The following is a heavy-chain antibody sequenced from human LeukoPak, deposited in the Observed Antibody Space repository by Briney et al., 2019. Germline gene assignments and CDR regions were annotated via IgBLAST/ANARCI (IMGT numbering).Heavy chain of an antibody. CDR2: IKQDGSEK. J-gene: IGHJ6*02. Sequence: PGGSLRLSCAASGFTFSSYWMSWVRQAPGKGLEWVANIKQDGSEKYYADSVKGRFTISRDNSMNSLYLQMNSLRAEDTALYYCARARGGSESYGMDVWGQGTTVIVSS. V-gene: IGHV3-7*01. D-gene: IGHD3-10*01. CDR1: GFTFSSYW. CDR3: ARARGGSESYGMDV.